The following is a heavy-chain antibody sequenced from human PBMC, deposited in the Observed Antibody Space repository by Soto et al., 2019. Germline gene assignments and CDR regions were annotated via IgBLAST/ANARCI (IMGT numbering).Heavy chain of an antibody. CDR1: GDTFSSYS. CDR2: IIPILGIT. J-gene: IGHJ4*02. Sequence: QVHLVQSGSEVAKPGSSVKVSCTASGDTFSSYSFTWVRQAPGQGLEWMGRIIPILGITNYAQKFQGRVTITADKSTSTAYMELSSLRSEDTAVYYCATDKDSTYAYGGQGTLVTVSS. CDR3: ATDKDSTYAY. V-gene: IGHV1-69*08. D-gene: IGHD4-4*01.